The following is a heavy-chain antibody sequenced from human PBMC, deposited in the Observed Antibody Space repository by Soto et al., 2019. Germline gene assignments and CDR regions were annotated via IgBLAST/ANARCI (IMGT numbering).Heavy chain of an antibody. CDR2: INHSGST. V-gene: IGHV4-34*01. J-gene: IGHJ4*02. Sequence: QVQLQQWGAGLLKPSETLSLTCAVYGGSFSGYYWGWIRQPPGKGLEWIGEINHSGSTNYNPSLKSRVTISVDTSKNQFSRKLSSVTAADTAVYYCARGGRYCSGGSCYAHFDYWGQGTLVTVSS. D-gene: IGHD2-15*01. CDR3: ARGGRYCSGGSCYAHFDY. CDR1: GGSFSGYY.